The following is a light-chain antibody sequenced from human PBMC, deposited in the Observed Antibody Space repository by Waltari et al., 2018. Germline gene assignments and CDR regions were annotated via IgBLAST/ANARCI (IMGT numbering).Light chain of an antibody. V-gene: IGLV2-14*03. J-gene: IGLJ2*01. CDR1: SNDVGGYNY. Sequence: QSALTQPASVSGSPGQSITISCTGTSNDVGGYNYVSWYQQHPGKAPKLIISDVTYPPSVVSNRFSCSKSGNTASLTISGLQSEDESDYYCSSDTSRSTLVFGGWTKLTVL. CDR3: SSDTSRSTLV. CDR2: DVT.